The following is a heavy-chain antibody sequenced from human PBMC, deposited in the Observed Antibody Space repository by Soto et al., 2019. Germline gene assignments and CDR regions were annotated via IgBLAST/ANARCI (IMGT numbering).Heavy chain of an antibody. CDR3: AKVKTEGEVDGFDT. CDR2: LIGGHYGT. J-gene: IGHJ5*02. D-gene: IGHD2-2*01. CDR1: GFTLQNYP. Sequence: QAGGSLRLSCTASGFTLQNYPMAWVRQAPGKGLEWVSTLIGGHYGTAYSYSVKGRFTVSRDNSKNSLYLQMNSLGVEDTAVYFCAKVKTEGEVDGFDTWGQGRLVTVSS. V-gene: IGHV3-23*01.